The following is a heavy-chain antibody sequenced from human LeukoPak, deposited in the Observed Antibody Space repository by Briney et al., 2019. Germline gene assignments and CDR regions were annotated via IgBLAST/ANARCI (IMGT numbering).Heavy chain of an antibody. V-gene: IGHV4-61*02. CDR2: IYTSGST. D-gene: IGHD6-13*01. CDR3: ARGSAEFDY. Sequence: PSETLSLTCTVSGGSISSGSYYWSWIRQPAGKGLGWIGRIYTSGSTNYNPSLKSRVTISVDTSKNQFSLKPSSVTAADTAVYYCARGSAEFDYWGQGTLVTVSS. CDR1: GGSISSGSYY. J-gene: IGHJ4*02.